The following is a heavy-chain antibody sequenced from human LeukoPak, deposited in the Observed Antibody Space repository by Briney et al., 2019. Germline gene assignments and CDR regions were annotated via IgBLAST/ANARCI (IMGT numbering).Heavy chain of an antibody. V-gene: IGHV4-39*01. D-gene: IGHD2-15*01. CDR3: ARLDCSGGSCYSDGYSYGFSYDY. CDR1: GGSISSSSYY. J-gene: IGHJ4*02. Sequence: SETLSLTCTVSGGSISSSSYYWGWIRQPPGKERECIVSIYYSGSTYYNPSLNSRVTLSVDTSQNQVSLKLSSVTTADTAVYYCARLDCSGGSCYSDGYSYGFSYDYWGQGTLVTVSS. CDR2: IYYSGST.